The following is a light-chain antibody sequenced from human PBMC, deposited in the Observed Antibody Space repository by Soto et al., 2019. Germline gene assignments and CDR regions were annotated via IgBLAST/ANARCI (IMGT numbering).Light chain of an antibody. V-gene: IGKV3-11*01. J-gene: IGKJ4*01. CDR1: PSVSSY. CDR2: DSP. Sequence: EIVLTQSPATVSLSPGERATLSCRASPSVSSYLAWYQQKPGQAPRLLVYDSPNRATGIPARLSGSGSGTDFTLTSSSLEPEECAVYSSPQRDNWPLTFGGGTKVEIK. CDR3: PQRDNWPLT.